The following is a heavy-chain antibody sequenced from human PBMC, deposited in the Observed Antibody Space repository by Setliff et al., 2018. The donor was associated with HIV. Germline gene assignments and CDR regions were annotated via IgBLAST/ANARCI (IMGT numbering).Heavy chain of an antibody. Sequence: ASVKVSCKASGYTFSSYDINWVRQATGQGLEWMGWMNPKSGHTSYAQKFQGRVTMTRDTSTSTVYMELSSLRSEDTAIYYCARGRGPSRFDYWGQGTLVTVSS. CDR1: GYTFSSYD. J-gene: IGHJ4*01. CDR2: MNPKSGHT. CDR3: ARGRGPSRFDY. V-gene: IGHV1-8*02.